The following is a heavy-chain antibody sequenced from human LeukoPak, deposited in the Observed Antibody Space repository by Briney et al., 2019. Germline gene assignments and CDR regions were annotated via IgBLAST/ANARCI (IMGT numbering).Heavy chain of an antibody. J-gene: IGHJ4*02. Sequence: HSGGSLRLSCAASGFTFSSYWMHWVRQAPGKGLVWVSRINSDGSSTSYADSVKGRFTISRDNAKNTLYLQMNSLRAEDTAVYYCARGEYYYDSSGYYRSDYWGQGTLVTVSS. V-gene: IGHV3-74*01. CDR1: GFTFSSYW. CDR3: ARGEYYYDSSGYYRSDY. CDR2: INSDGSST. D-gene: IGHD3-22*01.